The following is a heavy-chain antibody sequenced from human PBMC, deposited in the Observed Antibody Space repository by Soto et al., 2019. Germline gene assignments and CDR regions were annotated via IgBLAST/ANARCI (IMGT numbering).Heavy chain of an antibody. CDR3: YCALVASGSTDLFDS. J-gene: IGHJ5*01. V-gene: IGHV3-23*01. CDR1: KFTFSDYS. Sequence: EVQLLESGGGLVQPGGSLRLSCAASKFTFSDYSMSWVRQAPGKGMVWVSGISGAGGRTNYADSVKGRFTISRDNSSNKRWLLLNNLRLEATDVYVFYCALVASGSTDLFDSWGQGTLVTVSS. CDR2: ISGAGGRT. D-gene: IGHD1-26*01.